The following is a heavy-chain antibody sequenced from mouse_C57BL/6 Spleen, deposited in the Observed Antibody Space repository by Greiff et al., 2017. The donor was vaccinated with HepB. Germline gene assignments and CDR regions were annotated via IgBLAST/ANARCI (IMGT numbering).Heavy chain of an antibody. CDR2: IWRGGST. J-gene: IGHJ1*03. CDR1: GFSLTSYG. Sequence: VQLQQSGPGLVQPSQSLSITCTVSGFSLTSYGVHWVRQSPGKGLEWLGVIWRGGSTDYNAAFMSRLSITKDNSKSQVFFKMNSLQDDDPAIYYCAKNRGNSYWYLDDWGTETAVPVSS. CDR3: AKNRGNSYWYLDD. D-gene: IGHD1-1*01. V-gene: IGHV2-5*01.